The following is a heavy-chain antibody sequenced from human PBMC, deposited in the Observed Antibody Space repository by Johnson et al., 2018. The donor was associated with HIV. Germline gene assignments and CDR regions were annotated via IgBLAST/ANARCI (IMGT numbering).Heavy chain of an antibody. V-gene: IGHV3-30*02. Sequence: QMLLVESGGGVVQPGGSLRLSCAASGFTFSNYGMHWVRQAPGKGLEWVAFIRYDGSNKYYADSVKGRFTISRDNSKNTLYLQMNSLRPEDTAVYYCARDRAIVVAYDAFDIWGQGTMVTVSS. CDR2: IRYDGSNK. CDR3: ARDRAIVVAYDAFDI. CDR1: GFTFSNYG. J-gene: IGHJ3*02. D-gene: IGHD3-22*01.